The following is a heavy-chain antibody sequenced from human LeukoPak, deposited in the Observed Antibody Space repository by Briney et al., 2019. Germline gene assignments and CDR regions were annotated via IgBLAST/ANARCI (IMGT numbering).Heavy chain of an antibody. V-gene: IGHV3-66*01. CDR3: TRDLAF. Sequence: PGGSLRLSCAASGFTVSSNYMSWVRQAPGKGLEWVSVIYSGGSTYYADSVKGRFTISRDDSKNTLYLHMNSLKIEDTAVYYCTRDLAFWGQGTLVIVSS. J-gene: IGHJ4*02. CDR2: IYSGGST. CDR1: GFTVSSNY.